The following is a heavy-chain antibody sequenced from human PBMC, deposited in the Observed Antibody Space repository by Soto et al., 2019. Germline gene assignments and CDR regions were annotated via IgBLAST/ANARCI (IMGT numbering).Heavy chain of an antibody. Sequence: GGSLRLSCAASGFTFSSYAMSWVRQAPGKGLEWVSAISGSGGSTYYADSVKGRFTISRDNSKNTLYLQMNSLRAEDTAVYYCARYFSSSSSPRFDYWGQGTLVTVSS. CDR1: GFTFSSYA. J-gene: IGHJ4*02. V-gene: IGHV3-23*01. CDR2: ISGSGGST. D-gene: IGHD6-6*01. CDR3: ARYFSSSSSPRFDY.